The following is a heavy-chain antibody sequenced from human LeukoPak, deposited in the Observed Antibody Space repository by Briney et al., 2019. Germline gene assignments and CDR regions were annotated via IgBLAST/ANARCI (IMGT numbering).Heavy chain of an antibody. CDR2: INHSGST. D-gene: IGHD1-26*01. Sequence: SETLSLTCAVYGGSFIGYYWSWIRQPPGKGLEWIGEINHSGSTNYNPSLKSRVTISVDTSKNQFSLKLSSVTAADTAMYYCAKSGGYGLIDYWGQGTLVTVSS. J-gene: IGHJ4*02. V-gene: IGHV4-34*01. CDR3: AKSGGYGLIDY. CDR1: GGSFIGYY.